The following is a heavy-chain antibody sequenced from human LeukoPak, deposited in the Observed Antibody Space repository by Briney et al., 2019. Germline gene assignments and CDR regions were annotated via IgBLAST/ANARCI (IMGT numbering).Heavy chain of an antibody. V-gene: IGHV4-59*01. J-gene: IGHJ3*02. Sequence: SETLSLNCSVSGGSISDYYWSWIRQPPGKGLEWIGYIYYSGSTNYNPSLKSRVTLSVDTSKNQFSLKLSSVTAADTAVYYCARGYCRGTSCNRYTFDMWGQGTMVTVSS. CDR2: IYYSGST. CDR3: ARGYCRGTSCNRYTFDM. D-gene: IGHD2-2*01. CDR1: GGSISDYY.